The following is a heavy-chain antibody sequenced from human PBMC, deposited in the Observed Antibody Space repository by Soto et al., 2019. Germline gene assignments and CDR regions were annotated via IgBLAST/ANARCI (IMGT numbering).Heavy chain of an antibody. CDR2: VHLSGSP. V-gene: IGHV4-4*02. J-gene: IGHJ4*02. CDR3: ASRPEYYYDSSGYYGPYYFDY. CDR1: GDSISRVNW. D-gene: IGHD3-22*01. Sequence: PSETLSLTCAVSGDSISRVNWWSWIRQPPGKGLEWIGEVHLSGSPNYNPSLKSRVTISVDKSKNQFSLKLSSVTAADTAVYYCASRPEYYYDSSGYYGPYYFDYWGQGTLVTVSS.